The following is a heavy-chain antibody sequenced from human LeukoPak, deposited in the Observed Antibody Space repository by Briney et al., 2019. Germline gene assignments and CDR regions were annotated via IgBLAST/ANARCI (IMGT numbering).Heavy chain of an antibody. CDR1: GYTFTKSY. CDR3: ARIRDGYNDAYDI. CDR2: INPGGDNT. Sequence: SVKXXCKASGYTFTKSYIHWVRQAPGQRLEWMGLINPGGDNTDYAQNFQGRLTITSDTSARTVYRELSRLRSDETAVYYCARIRDGYNDAYDIWGQGTLVTVPS. V-gene: IGHV1-46*01. J-gene: IGHJ3*02. D-gene: IGHD5-24*01.